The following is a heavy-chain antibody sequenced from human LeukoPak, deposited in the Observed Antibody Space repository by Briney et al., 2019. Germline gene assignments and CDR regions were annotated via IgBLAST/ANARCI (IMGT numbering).Heavy chain of an antibody. Sequence: SVKASCKASGGTFSSYATSWVRQAPGQGLEWMGGIIPIFGTANYAQKFQGRVTITTDESTSTAYMELSSLRSEDTAVYYCASNSVWELRNYWGQGTLVTVSS. D-gene: IGHD1-26*01. CDR1: GGTFSSYA. CDR2: IIPIFGTA. J-gene: IGHJ4*02. V-gene: IGHV1-69*05. CDR3: ASNSVWELRNY.